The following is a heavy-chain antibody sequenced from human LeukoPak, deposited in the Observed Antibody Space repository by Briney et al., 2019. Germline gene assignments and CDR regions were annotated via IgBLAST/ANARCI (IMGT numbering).Heavy chain of an antibody. J-gene: IGHJ4*02. CDR1: GGSISSYY. D-gene: IGHD6-13*01. CDR3: ARDTGYSSSPYYFDY. V-gene: IGHV4-39*07. CDR2: IYYSGST. Sequence: SETLSLTCTVSGGSISSYYWGWIRQPPGKGLEWIGSIYYSGSTYYNPSLKSRVTISVDTSKNQFSLKLSSVTAADTAVYYCARDTGYSSSPYYFDYWGQGTLVTVSS.